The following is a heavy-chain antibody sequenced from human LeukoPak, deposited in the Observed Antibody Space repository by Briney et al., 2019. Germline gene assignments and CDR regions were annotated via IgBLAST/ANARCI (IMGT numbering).Heavy chain of an antibody. Sequence: PGGSLRLSCATSGFTFSTFWMHWVRQAPGKGLVWVSRINHDGSSTNYADSVKGRFTISRENAKNTLYLQMNSLRAEDTAVYYCARGIYYSIIFDIWGQGTMVTVSS. V-gene: IGHV3-74*01. D-gene: IGHD5-12*01. CDR3: ARGIYYSIIFDI. CDR1: GFTFSTFW. CDR2: INHDGSST. J-gene: IGHJ3*02.